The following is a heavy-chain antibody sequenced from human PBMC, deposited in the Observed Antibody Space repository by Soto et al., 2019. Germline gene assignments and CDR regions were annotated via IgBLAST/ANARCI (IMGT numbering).Heavy chain of an antibody. Sequence: QVQLQESGPGLVKPSETLSLTCAVSGASITAYYWAWVRQPPGKGLEYIGHVHNSGRADYNPSLRSRVTIAVDTSRNKFPLHLNSVTAADTAVYFCARHENGGTYPLAYWGQGTLVTVSS. CDR3: ARHENGGTYPLAY. V-gene: IGHV4-59*08. CDR1: GASITAYY. CDR2: VHNSGRA. D-gene: IGHD1-26*01. J-gene: IGHJ4*02.